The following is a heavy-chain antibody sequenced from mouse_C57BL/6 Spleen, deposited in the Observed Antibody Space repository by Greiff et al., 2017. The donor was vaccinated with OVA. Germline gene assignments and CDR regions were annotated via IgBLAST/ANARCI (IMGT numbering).Heavy chain of an antibody. CDR2: IHPNSGST. V-gene: IGHV1-64*01. CDR3: ARSEITTVVATDV. Sequence: VKLQQPGAELVKPGASVKLSCKASGYTFTSYWMHWVKQRPGQGLEWIGMIHPNSGSTNYNEKFKSKATLTVDKSSSTAYMQLSSLTSEDSAVYYCARSEITTVVATDVWGTGTTVTVSS. D-gene: IGHD1-1*01. J-gene: IGHJ1*03. CDR1: GYTFTSYW.